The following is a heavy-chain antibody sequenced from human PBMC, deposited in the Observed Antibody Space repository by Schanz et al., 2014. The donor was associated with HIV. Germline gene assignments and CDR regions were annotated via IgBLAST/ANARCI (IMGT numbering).Heavy chain of an antibody. CDR1: GFTVSSHY. J-gene: IGHJ6*02. CDR3: ARVVMIPFGGVISPEGMDV. Sequence: EVQLVESGGGLIQPGGSLRLSCAASGFTVSSHYMSWVRQAPGKGLEWVSVIYSGGSTYYADSVKGRFTISRDKSKSTLYLQMNSLRAEDTAMYYCARVVMIPFGGVISPEGMDVGGQGTTVTVSS. V-gene: IGHV3-53*01. CDR2: IYSGGST. D-gene: IGHD3-16*02.